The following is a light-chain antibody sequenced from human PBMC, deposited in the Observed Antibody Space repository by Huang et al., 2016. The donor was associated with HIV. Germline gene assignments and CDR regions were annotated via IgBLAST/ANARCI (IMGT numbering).Light chain of an antibody. V-gene: IGKV1-5*03. J-gene: IGKJ4*01. CDR2: KAS. Sequence: DIQMTQSPSTLSSSIGDRVTITCRASQNIAIWLAWYQQKPGKAPKLLIHKASSVHSGVPSRFSGSGSGTEFTLTISDLQPDDFATYYCQQGSNYPLTFGGGTKVEI. CDR3: QQGSNYPLT. CDR1: QNIAIW.